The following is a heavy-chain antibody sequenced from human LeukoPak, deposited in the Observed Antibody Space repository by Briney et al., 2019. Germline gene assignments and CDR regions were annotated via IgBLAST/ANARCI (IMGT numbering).Heavy chain of an antibody. D-gene: IGHD1-26*01. CDR2: TYYRATRYN. CDR3: ARGRVGATTDFWFDP. V-gene: IGHV6-1*01. CDR1: GYSVTSNSVD. J-gene: IGHJ5*02. Sequence: SPTVSLTCAISGYSVTSNSVDWNWMSQSPSRGLEWRVKTYYRATRYNDYAVSVESRITINPNTSKYQFSRQLNSVTHDDTVGYYCARGRVGATTDFWFDPWGQGTLVTVSS.